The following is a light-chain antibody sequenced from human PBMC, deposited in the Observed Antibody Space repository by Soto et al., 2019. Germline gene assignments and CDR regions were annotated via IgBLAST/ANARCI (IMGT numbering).Light chain of an antibody. CDR1: SSDVGSYNL. CDR2: EVS. CDR3: CSYAGSSTFVV. J-gene: IGLJ2*01. Sequence: QAVVTQPASVSGSPGQSITISCTGTSSDVGSYNLVSWYQQHPGKAPKLMIYEVSKRPSGVSNRFSGSKSGNTASLTIFGLQAEDEADYYCCSYAGSSTFVVFGGGTKVTVL. V-gene: IGLV2-23*02.